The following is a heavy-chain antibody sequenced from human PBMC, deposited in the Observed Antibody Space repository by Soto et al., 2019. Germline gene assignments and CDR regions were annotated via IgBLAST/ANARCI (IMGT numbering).Heavy chain of an antibody. D-gene: IGHD3-3*01. CDR1: GGSFSGYY. CDR3: ARGYYDFWSGYYTTNWFDP. CDR2: INHSGST. V-gene: IGHV4-34*01. Sequence: QVQLQQWGAGLLKPSETLSLTCAVYGGSFSGYYWSWIRQPPGKGLEWIGEINHSGSTNYNPSLKSRVTIAVDTSKNQFSLKLSSVTAADTAVYYCARGYYDFWSGYYTTNWFDPWGQGTLVTVSS. J-gene: IGHJ5*02.